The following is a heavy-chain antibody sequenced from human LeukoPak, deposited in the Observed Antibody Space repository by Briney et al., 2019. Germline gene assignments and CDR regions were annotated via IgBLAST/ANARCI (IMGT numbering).Heavy chain of an antibody. CDR1: GFTFNDYW. Sequence: GGSLRLSCAASGFTFNDYWMHWVRQAPGKGLVWVSRIKGDGSSTTYADSVKGRFTISRDNAKNTLYLQMNSLRAEDTAVYYCARDLSYSLEYWGQGTLVSVSS. CDR3: ARDLSYSLEY. V-gene: IGHV3-74*01. J-gene: IGHJ4*02. CDR2: IKGDGSST. D-gene: IGHD3-10*01.